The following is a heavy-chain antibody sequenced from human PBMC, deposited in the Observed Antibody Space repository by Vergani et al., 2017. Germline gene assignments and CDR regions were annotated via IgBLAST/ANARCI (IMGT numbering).Heavy chain of an antibody. CDR3: ATDTYYYDSSGYPLGY. D-gene: IGHD3-22*01. CDR2: FDPEDGAT. V-gene: IGHV1-24*01. J-gene: IGHJ4*02. CDR1: GYTLTELS. Sequence: QVQLVQSGAEVKKPGASVKVSCKVSGYTLTELSMHWVRQAPGKGLEWMGGFDPEDGATIYAKKFQGIFTMTEDTSTDTAYIELSSLRSEDTAVYYCATDTYYYDSSGYPLGYWGQGTLVTVSS.